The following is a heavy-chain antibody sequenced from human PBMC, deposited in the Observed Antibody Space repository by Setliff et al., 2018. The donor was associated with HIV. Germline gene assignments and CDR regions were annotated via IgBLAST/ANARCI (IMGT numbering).Heavy chain of an antibody. Sequence: SETLSLTCTVSGGSIRNGNYYWNWIRQPAGKGLEWIGRVYITGMTNYNPSLKSRVTISLDTSKSQSSLKLSSVTAADTAVYYCARLDSLMASFDFWGQGAPVTVSS. D-gene: IGHD3-9*01. CDR1: GGSIRNGNYY. V-gene: IGHV4-61*02. J-gene: IGHJ4*02. CDR3: ARLDSLMASFDF. CDR2: VYITGMT.